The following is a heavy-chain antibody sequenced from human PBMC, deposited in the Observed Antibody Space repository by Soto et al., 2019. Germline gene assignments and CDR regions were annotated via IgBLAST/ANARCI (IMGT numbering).Heavy chain of an antibody. CDR2: ISSSSSTI. J-gene: IGHJ6*02. CDR3: AREGKRMDV. Sequence: EVQLVESGGGLVQPGGSLRISCAASGFTFSSYSMNWVGQAPGKGLEWDSYISSSSSTIYYADSVKGRFTISRDNAKNSLYLQMNSMREEDTAVYYWAREGKRMDVWGQGTTVTVYS. CDR1: GFTFSSYS. V-gene: IGHV3-48*02.